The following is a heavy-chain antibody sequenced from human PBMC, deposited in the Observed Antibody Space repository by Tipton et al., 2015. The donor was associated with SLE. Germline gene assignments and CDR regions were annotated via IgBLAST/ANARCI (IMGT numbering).Heavy chain of an antibody. V-gene: IGHV3-33*06. J-gene: IGHJ3*02. CDR3: AKDLTMIVGDAFDI. CDR2: IWFDGSNK. D-gene: IGHD3-22*01. Sequence: FLRLSCAASGFTFSTYGMHWVRQAPGKGLEWVAVIWFDGSNKYYADSVKGRFTISRDNSKNTLYLQMNSLRAEDTAVYYCAKDLTMIVGDAFDIWGQGTMVTVSS. CDR1: GFTFSTYG.